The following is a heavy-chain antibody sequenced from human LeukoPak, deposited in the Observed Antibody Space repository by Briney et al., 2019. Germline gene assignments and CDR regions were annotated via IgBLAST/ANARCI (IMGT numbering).Heavy chain of an antibody. CDR2: IIPIFGTA. CDR1: GGTFSSYA. V-gene: IGHV1-69*13. Sequence: SVTVSCTASGGTFSSYAISWVRQAPGQGLEWMGGIIPIFGTANYAQKFQGRVTITADESTSTAYMELSSLRSEDTAVYYCASPRDSIPYYFDYWGQGTLVTVSS. D-gene: IGHD2-21*01. J-gene: IGHJ4*02. CDR3: ASPRDSIPYYFDY.